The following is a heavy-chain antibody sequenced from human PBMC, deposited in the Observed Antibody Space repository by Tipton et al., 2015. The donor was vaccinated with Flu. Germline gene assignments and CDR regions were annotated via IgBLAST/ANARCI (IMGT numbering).Heavy chain of an antibody. J-gene: IGHJ4*02. CDR3: ARDPSLGMPDYFDY. V-gene: IGHV4-59*12. CDR1: GGSIGSYY. Sequence: LSLTCTVSGGSIGSYYWNWIRQPPGKGLEWIGYTYNSAYTKYNPSLESRVTISADTPKKQFSLQLRSVTAADTAVYYCARDPSLGMPDYFDYWGQGTLVTASS. D-gene: IGHD2-2*01. CDR2: TYNSAYT.